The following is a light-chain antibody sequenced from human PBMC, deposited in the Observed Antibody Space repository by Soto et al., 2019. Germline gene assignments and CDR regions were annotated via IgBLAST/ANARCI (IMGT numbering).Light chain of an antibody. Sequence: DVVMTQSPDSLAVSLGERATINCKSSQSVLYSSNNNNYLAWYQQKPGQPPKLLIYWASTRESGVPDRFSGSGSGTHFTLTISSLQAEDVAVYYCQQYYSAPYTFGQGTKLEIK. CDR1: QSVLYSSNNNNY. CDR3: QQYYSAPYT. J-gene: IGKJ2*01. V-gene: IGKV4-1*01. CDR2: WAS.